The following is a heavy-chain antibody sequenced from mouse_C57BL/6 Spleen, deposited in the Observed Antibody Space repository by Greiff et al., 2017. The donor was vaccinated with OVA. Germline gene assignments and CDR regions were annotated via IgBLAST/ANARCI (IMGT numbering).Heavy chain of an antibody. CDR2: ISNGGGST. CDR1: GFTFSDYY. V-gene: IGHV5-12*01. J-gene: IGHJ2*01. Sequence: EVMLVESGGGLVQPGGSLKLSCAASGFTFSDYYMYWVRQTPEKRLEWVAYISNGGGSTYYPDTVTGRFTISRDNAKNTLYLQMSRLKSEDTAMYYCARHDGYYFFDYWGQGTTLTVSS. CDR3: ARHDGYYFFDY. D-gene: IGHD2-3*01.